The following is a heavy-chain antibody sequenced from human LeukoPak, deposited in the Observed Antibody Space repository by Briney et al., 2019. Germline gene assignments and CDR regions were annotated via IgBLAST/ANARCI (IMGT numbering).Heavy chain of an antibody. CDR1: GFTFSSYS. CDR2: ISSSSSYI. V-gene: IGHV3-21*01. D-gene: IGHD2-15*01. Sequence: GGSLRLSCAASGFTFSSYSMNWVRQAPGKGLEWVSSISSSSSYIYYADSVKGRFTISRDNAKNSLYLQMNSLRAEDTAVYYCARDLSPVVVAAFDYWGQGTLVTVSS. CDR3: ARDLSPVVVAAFDY. J-gene: IGHJ4*02.